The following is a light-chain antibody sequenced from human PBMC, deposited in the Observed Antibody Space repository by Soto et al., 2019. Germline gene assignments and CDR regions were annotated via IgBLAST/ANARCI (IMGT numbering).Light chain of an antibody. CDR3: QQYGHSPRT. CDR2: GAS. Sequence: EIVLTQSPGTLSLSPGERATLSCRASQSFRSSYLAWYQQKPGQAPRLLIYGASSRATGIPDRFSGSGSGTDFTLTITRLEPEDFALYYCQQYGHSPRTFGQGTKVEIK. J-gene: IGKJ1*01. V-gene: IGKV3-20*01. CDR1: QSFRSSY.